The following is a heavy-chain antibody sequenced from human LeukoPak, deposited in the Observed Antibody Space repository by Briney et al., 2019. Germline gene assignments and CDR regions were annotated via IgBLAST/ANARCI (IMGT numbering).Heavy chain of an antibody. Sequence: ASVKVSCKTSGYTFTGYYMHWVRQAPGQGREWMGWMNPNSGGSNYTQRFQGRVTMTRDTSIGTAYMELSSLRSDDTAVYYCATRVVAGIPYYFDHWGQGTLVTVSS. CDR1: GYTFTGYY. CDR3: ATRVVAGIPYYFDH. V-gene: IGHV1-2*02. CDR2: MNPNSGGS. J-gene: IGHJ4*02. D-gene: IGHD6-19*01.